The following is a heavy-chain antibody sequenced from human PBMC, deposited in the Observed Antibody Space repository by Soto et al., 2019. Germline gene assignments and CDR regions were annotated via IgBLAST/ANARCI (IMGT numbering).Heavy chain of an antibody. J-gene: IGHJ3*02. CDR2: IYYSGST. V-gene: IGHV4-59*01. Sequence: SETLSLTCTVSGCSISSYYWSWIRQPPGKGLEWIGYIYYSGSTNYNPSLKSRVTISVDTSKNQFSLKLSSVTAADTAVYYCARGALGEQLDAFDIWGQGTMVTVSS. CDR3: ARGALGEQLDAFDI. CDR1: GCSISSYY. D-gene: IGHD3-16*01.